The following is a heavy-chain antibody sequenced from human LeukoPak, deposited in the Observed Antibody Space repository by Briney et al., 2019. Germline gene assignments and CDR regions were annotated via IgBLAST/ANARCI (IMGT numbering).Heavy chain of an antibody. J-gene: IGHJ4*02. CDR1: GGSISSSSYY. V-gene: IGHV4-39*07. Sequence: SETLSLTCTVSGGSISSSSYYWGWIRQPPGKGLEWIGSIYYSGSTYYNPSLKSRVTISVDTSKNQFSLKLSSVTAADTAVYYCARGGNHYYGSGSYYIPDYWGQGTLVTVSS. CDR2: IYYSGST. D-gene: IGHD3-10*01. CDR3: ARGGNHYYGSGSYYIPDY.